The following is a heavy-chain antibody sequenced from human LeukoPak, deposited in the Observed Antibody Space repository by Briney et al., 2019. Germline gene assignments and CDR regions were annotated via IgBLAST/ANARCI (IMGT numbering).Heavy chain of an antibody. V-gene: IGHV3-74*01. D-gene: IGHD7-27*01. CDR2: INSDGSST. CDR3: GRGHWGLDY. Sequence: GGSLRLSCAASGFTFSSCWMHWVRQAPGKGLVWVSRINSDGSSTSYADSVKGRFTTSRDNAKSSLYLQMNSLRAEDTAVYYCGRGHWGLDYWGQGALVTVSS. J-gene: IGHJ4*02. CDR1: GFTFSSCW.